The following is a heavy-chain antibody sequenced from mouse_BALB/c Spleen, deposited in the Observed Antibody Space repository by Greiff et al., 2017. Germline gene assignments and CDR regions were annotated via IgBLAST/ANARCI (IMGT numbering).Heavy chain of an antibody. CDR3: AREDYDYYFDY. CDR1: GFSLTSYG. V-gene: IGHV2-2*02. Sequence: QVHVKQSGPGLVQPSQSLSITCTVSGFSLTSYGVHWVRQSPGKGLEWLGVIWSGGSTDYNAAFISRLSISKDNSKSQVFFKMNSLQANDTAIYYCAREDYDYYFDYWGQGTTLTVSS. CDR2: IWSGGST. D-gene: IGHD2-4*01. J-gene: IGHJ2*01.